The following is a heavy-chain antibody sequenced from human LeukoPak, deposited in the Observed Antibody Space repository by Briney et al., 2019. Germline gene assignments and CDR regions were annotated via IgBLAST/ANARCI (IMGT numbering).Heavy chain of an antibody. J-gene: IGHJ4*02. CDR1: GGSFSGYY. Sequence: SETLSLTCAVYGGSFSGYYWSCIRQPPGKGLEWIGEINHSGSTNYNPSLKSRLTISVDTSKNQFSLKLNSVTAADTAVYYCASFRWGVGFEYWGQGTLGTVSS. V-gene: IGHV4-34*01. CDR3: ASFRWGVGFEY. D-gene: IGHD3-16*01. CDR2: INHSGST.